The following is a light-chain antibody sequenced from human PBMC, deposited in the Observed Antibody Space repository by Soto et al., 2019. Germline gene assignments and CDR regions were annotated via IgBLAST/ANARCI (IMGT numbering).Light chain of an antibody. CDR1: QSISSW. CDR3: QQYHSYPYT. V-gene: IGKV1-5*03. Sequence: DIQMTQSPSTLSASVGDRVTITCRASQSISSWLAWYKQKPGKAPKLLIYKASSLESGVPSRFSGSGSGTEFTLTISSLQPDDIATYYCQQYHSYPYTFGQGTTLEIK. J-gene: IGKJ2*01. CDR2: KAS.